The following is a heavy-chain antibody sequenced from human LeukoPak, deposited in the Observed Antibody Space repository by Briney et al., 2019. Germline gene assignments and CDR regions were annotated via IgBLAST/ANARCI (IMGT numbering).Heavy chain of an antibody. CDR1: GASISAYY. V-gene: IGHV4-4*07. D-gene: IGHD2-15*01. CDR2: VYTSGSP. Sequence: PSQTLSLTCTVSGASISAYYWSWIRQSAGGRLEFIGRVYTSGSPDYNPSFKSRVTMSADTSKNQFSLKLRSVTAADTALYYCARVGGPVPAALEDAFDLWGQGTLVTVSS. J-gene: IGHJ3*01. CDR3: ARVGGPVPAALEDAFDL.